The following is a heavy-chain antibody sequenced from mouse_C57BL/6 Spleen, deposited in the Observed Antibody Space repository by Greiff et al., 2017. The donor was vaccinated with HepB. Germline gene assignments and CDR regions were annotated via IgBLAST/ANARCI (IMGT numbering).Heavy chain of an antibody. V-gene: IGHV1-80*01. CDR3: ARSNYGSYYFDY. J-gene: IGHJ2*01. Sequence: VKLVESGAELVKPGASVKISCKASGYAFSSYWMNWVKQRPGKGLEWIGQIYPGDGDTNYNGKFKGKATLTADKSSSTAYMQLSSLTSEDSAVYFCARSNYGSYYFDYWGQGTTLTVSS. D-gene: IGHD1-1*01. CDR1: GYAFSSYW. CDR2: IYPGDGDT.